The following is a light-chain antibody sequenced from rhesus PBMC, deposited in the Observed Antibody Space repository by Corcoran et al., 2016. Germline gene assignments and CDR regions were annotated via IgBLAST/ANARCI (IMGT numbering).Light chain of an antibody. CDR3: QQYKSYPWT. CDR2: AAT. J-gene: IGKJ1*01. CDR1: QGIRSY. V-gene: IGKV1-28*02. Sequence: DIQMTQSPSSLSASVGDTVTITCRASQGIRSYLNWFQQKQGKAPKLLIYAATNLQSGVPSRFSGSGSGTDCTLTISSLQPEDFATYYCQQYKSYPWTFGKGTKVEIK.